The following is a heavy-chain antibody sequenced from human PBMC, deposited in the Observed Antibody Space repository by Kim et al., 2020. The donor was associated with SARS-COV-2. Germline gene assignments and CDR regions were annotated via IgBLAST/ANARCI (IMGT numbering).Heavy chain of an antibody. J-gene: IGHJ5*02. Sequence: SLLLSCPASGFTFGDYAMSWFRQAPGKGLEWVGFIRSKAYGGTTEYAASVKGRFTISRDDSKSIAYLQMNSLKTEDTAVYYCTRVGYGDYVDWFDPWGQGTLVTVSS. CDR3: TRVGYGDYVDWFDP. V-gene: IGHV3-49*03. D-gene: IGHD4-17*01. CDR1: GFTFGDYA. CDR2: IRSKAYGGTT.